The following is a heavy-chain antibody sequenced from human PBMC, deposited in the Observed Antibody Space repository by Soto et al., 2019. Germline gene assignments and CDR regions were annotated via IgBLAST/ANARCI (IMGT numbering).Heavy chain of an antibody. D-gene: IGHD4-17*01. CDR1: GGSISSYY. V-gene: IGHV4-59*08. CDR3: SRSQTTVTSNDY. CDR2: IYYSGST. J-gene: IGHJ4*02. Sequence: PSETLSLTCTVSGGSISSYYWSWIRQPPGKGLEWIGYIYYSGSTNYNPSLKSRVTISVDTSKNQFSLKLSSVTAADTAVYYCSRSQTTVTSNDYWGQGTLVTVSS.